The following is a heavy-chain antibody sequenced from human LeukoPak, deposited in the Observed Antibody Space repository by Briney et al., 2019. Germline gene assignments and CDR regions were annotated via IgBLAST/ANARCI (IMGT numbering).Heavy chain of an antibody. J-gene: IGHJ2*01. Sequence: ASVKVSCKASGYTFTDYFLHWVRQAPGQGLEWMGRINPKRGDINYAQKFQGWVSLTWNTSISTAYMDLSSLSSDDTAIYYCARVWQGFFDLWGRDTLVTVSS. CDR1: GYTFTDYF. D-gene: IGHD3-16*01. CDR2: INPKRGDI. V-gene: IGHV1-2*04. CDR3: ARVWQGFFDL.